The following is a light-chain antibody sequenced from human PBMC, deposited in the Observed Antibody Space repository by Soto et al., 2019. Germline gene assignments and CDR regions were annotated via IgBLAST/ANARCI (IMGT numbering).Light chain of an antibody. CDR3: QQYGSLQCT. J-gene: IGKJ3*01. CDR2: VAS. Sequence: EMVLAQSPRTLSLSPGDRAPISCRASQSVSSADLAWYQQKPGQAPRGLIYVASSRAASIPDRFSCSGSGTDFTLTISRLEPEDFAVYYCQQYGSLQCTFGPGTKVDIK. CDR1: QSVSSAD. V-gene: IGKV3-20*01.